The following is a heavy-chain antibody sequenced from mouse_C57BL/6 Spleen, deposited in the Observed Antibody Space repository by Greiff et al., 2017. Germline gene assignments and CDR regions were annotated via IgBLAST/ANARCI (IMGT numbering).Heavy chain of an antibody. Sequence: QVQLKQSGAELVKPGASVKISCKASGYAFSSYWMNWVKQRPGKGLEWIGQIYPGDGDTNYNGKFKGKATLTADKSSSTAYMQLSSLTYEASAVYFGAKGSTGVATDYAMDYWGQGTSVTVSS. D-gene: IGHD1-1*01. CDR2: IYPGDGDT. CDR1: GYAFSSYW. CDR3: AKGSTGVATDYAMDY. V-gene: IGHV1-80*01. J-gene: IGHJ4*01.